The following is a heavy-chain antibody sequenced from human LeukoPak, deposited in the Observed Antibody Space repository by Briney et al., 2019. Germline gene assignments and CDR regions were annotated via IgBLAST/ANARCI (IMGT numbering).Heavy chain of an antibody. CDR1: GYTFTSNY. J-gene: IGHJ3*02. Sequence: ASVKVSCKASGYTFTSNYMYWVRQAPGQGLERMGIINPSGGTTRYAQKFQGRVTMTRDTSTSTLYRELSSLRCEVTAVYNCTRGVGVTIFGVGGQAFDIWGQGTMVTVSS. CDR2: INPSGGTT. V-gene: IGHV1-46*03. D-gene: IGHD3-3*01. CDR3: TRGVGVTIFGVGGQAFDI.